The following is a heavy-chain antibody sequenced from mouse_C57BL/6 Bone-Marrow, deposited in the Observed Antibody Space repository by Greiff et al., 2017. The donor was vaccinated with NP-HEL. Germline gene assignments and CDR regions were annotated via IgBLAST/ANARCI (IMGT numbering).Heavy chain of an antibody. CDR1: GYTFTNYW. V-gene: IGHV1-63*01. D-gene: IGHD1-1*01. J-gene: IGHJ4*01. Sequence: QVHVKQSGAELVRPGTSVKMSCKASGYTFTNYWIGWAKQRPGHGLEWIGDIYPGGGYTNYNEKFKGKATLTADKSSSTAYMQFSSLTSEDSAIYYCARYTLITTVRYYAMDYWGQGTSVTVSS. CDR3: ARYTLITTVRYYAMDY. CDR2: IYPGGGYT.